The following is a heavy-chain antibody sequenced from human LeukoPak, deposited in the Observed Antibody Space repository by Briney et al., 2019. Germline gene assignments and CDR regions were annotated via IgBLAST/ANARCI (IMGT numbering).Heavy chain of an antibody. J-gene: IGHJ6*03. CDR1: GGTFSSYA. Sequence: ASVKVSCKASGGTFSSYAISWVRQAPGQGLEWMGGIIPIFGTANYAQKFQGRVTITADESTSTAYMELSSLRSEDTAVNYCARGSSTILPYYYYMDVWGKGTTVTVSS. V-gene: IGHV1-69*13. CDR2: IIPIFGTA. CDR3: ARGSSTILPYYYYMDV. D-gene: IGHD3-3*01.